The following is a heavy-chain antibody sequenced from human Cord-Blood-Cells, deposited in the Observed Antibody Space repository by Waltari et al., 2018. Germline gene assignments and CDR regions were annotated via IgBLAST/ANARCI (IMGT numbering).Heavy chain of an antibody. CDR2: ISSSGSTI. J-gene: IGHJ2*01. Sequence: EVQLVESGGGLVQPGGSLRLSCAASGFTFSSYEMNWVRQAPGKGLEWVSYISSSGSTIYYADSVKGRFTISRDNAKNSLYLQMNSLRAEDTAVYYCARVEFLVAYWYFDLWGRGTLV. CDR3: ARVEFLVAYWYFDL. V-gene: IGHV3-48*03. D-gene: IGHD2-15*01. CDR1: GFTFSSYE.